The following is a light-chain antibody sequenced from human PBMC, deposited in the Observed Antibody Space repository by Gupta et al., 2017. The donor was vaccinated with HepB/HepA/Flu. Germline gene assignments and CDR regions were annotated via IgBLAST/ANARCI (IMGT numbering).Light chain of an antibody. CDR3: CSYAGANTYV. CDR1: SSDLGTYHL. J-gene: IGLJ1*01. CDR2: EVT. Sequence: QSALTQPASVPGSPGQSITISCTGTSSDLGTYHLVSWYQHHPGKAPKLIIYEVTKRPSSVSTRFSGSKSGNTASLTISGLQAEDEASYYCCSYAGANTYVFGTGTQVTVL. V-gene: IGLV2-23*02.